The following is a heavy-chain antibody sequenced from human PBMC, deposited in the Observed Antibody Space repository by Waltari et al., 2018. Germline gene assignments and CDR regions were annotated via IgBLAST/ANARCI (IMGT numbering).Heavy chain of an antibody. CDR3: ARGLRDSSSWYY. Sequence: QVQLQESGPGLVKPSETLSLTCTVSGGSISSHYWSWIRQPPGKGLEWIGYIYYSGSTYYNPSLKSRVTISVDKSKNQFSLKLSSVTAADTAVYYCARGLRDSSSWYYWGQEPWSPSPQ. CDR2: IYYSGST. J-gene: IGHJ4*01. CDR1: GGSISSHY. D-gene: IGHD6-13*01. V-gene: IGHV4-59*11.